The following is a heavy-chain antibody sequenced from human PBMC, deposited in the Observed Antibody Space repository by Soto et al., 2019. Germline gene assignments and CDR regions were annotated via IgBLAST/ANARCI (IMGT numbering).Heavy chain of an antibody. CDR3: ARVTSRVTMKYFDY. D-gene: IGHD3-22*01. Sequence: ASVKVSCKASGYTFTSYGISWVRQAPGQGLEWMGWISAYNGNTNYAQKLQGRVTMTTDTSTSTAYMELRSLRSDDTAVYYCARVTSRVTMKYFDYWGQGTLVTVSS. J-gene: IGHJ4*02. V-gene: IGHV1-18*01. CDR1: GYTFTSYG. CDR2: ISAYNGNT.